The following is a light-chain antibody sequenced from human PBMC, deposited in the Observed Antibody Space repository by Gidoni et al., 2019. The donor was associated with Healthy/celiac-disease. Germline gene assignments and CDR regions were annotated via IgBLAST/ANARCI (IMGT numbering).Light chain of an antibody. CDR2: AAS. CDR1: QSISSY. CDR3: QQSYSTLSIT. J-gene: IGKJ5*01. V-gene: IGKV1-39*01. Sequence: EIQMTQSPSSLSASVGDRVTITCQASQSISSYLNWYQQKPGKAPKLLIYAASSLQSGVPSRFSGSGSGTDFTLTISSLQPEDFATYYCQQSYSTLSITFGQGTRLEIK.